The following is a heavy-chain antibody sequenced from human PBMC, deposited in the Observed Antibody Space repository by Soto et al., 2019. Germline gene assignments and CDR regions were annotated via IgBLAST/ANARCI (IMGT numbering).Heavy chain of an antibody. CDR3: AREIVTAGGNNYFDP. D-gene: IGHD2-21*02. V-gene: IGHV4-4*01. Sequence: LSLTCGVSGGTVASSHWWSWVRQSPGRGLEWIGSVYHTGDTNFNPSLQSRVTFSVDKSNNQFSLRLTSVTAADTAVYFCAREIVTAGGNNYFDPWGPGTLVTVSS. J-gene: IGHJ5*02. CDR2: VYHTGDT. CDR1: GGTVASSHW.